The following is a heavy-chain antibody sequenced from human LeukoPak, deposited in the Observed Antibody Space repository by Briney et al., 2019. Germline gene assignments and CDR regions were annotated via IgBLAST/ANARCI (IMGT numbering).Heavy chain of an antibody. Sequence: SETLSLTCAVYGGSFSGYYWSWIRQPPGKGLEWIGEINHSGSTNYNPSLKSRVTISVDTSKNQFSLKLSSVTAADTAVYYCARRRGVQGVIIGFRPQFNWFDPWGQGTLVTVSS. CDR2: INHSGST. V-gene: IGHV4-34*01. CDR1: GGSFSGYY. D-gene: IGHD3-10*01. CDR3: ARRRGVQGVIIGFRPQFNWFDP. J-gene: IGHJ5*02.